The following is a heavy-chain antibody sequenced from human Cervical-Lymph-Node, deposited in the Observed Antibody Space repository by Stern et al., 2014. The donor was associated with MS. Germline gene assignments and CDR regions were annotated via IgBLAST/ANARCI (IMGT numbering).Heavy chain of an antibody. D-gene: IGHD3-10*01. CDR3: VKRGITEVRGVRLGDY. J-gene: IGHJ4*02. CDR2: ISYDGSDT. CDR1: GFTFSSYG. Sequence: VQLVESGGGVVQPGRSLRLTCTVSGFTFSSYGMHWVRQAPGKGLEWVSVISYDGSDTYYAESVKGRFTISRENTKNTLYLEMRRLRREDTAVYYCVKRGITEVRGVRLGDYWGPGTLVIVSS. V-gene: IGHV3-30*18.